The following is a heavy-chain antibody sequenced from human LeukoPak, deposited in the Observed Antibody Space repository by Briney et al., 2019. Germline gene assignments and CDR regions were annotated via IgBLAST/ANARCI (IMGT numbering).Heavy chain of an antibody. CDR1: GFTFSRYW. D-gene: IGHD3-22*01. CDR3: ARVWGSIVVALYGMDV. Sequence: GGSLRLSCAASGFTFSRYWMSWVRQAPGKGLEWVANIKQDGSEKYYVDSVKGRFTISRDNAKNSLYLQMNSLRAEDTALYYGARVWGSIVVALYGMDVWGQGTTVTVSS. CDR2: IKQDGSEK. J-gene: IGHJ6*02. V-gene: IGHV3-7*01.